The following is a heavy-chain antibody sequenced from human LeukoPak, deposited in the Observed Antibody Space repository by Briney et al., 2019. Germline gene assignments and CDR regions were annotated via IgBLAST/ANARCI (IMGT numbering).Heavy chain of an antibody. CDR2: IYYSGST. CDR1: GGSISSYY. J-gene: IGHJ3*02. V-gene: IGHV4-59*01. D-gene: IGHD2-2*01. CDR3: ARGVVPAAIRGSRAFDT. Sequence: PSETLSLTCTVSGGSISSYYWSWIRQPPGKGLEWIGYIYYSGSTNYNPSLKSRVTISVDTSKNQFSLKLSSVTAADTAVYYCARGVVPAAIRGSRAFDTWGQGTMVTVSS.